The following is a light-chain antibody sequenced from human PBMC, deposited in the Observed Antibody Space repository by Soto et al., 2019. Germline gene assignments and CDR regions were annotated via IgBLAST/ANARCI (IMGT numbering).Light chain of an antibody. CDR2: TRS. CDR1: QSLLDNEDGNTY. V-gene: IGKV2-40*01. CDR3: MQRIEYSMYT. J-gene: IGKJ2*01. Sequence: DFVMTQTPLSLPVTPGEPASIACSYSQSLLDNEDGNTYLDWYLPTPGQSPQLLSYTRSYRASGVPDRFRGSGSGTDFTLKISRVEAEDVGVYYCMQRIEYSMYTFGQGTKLEIK.